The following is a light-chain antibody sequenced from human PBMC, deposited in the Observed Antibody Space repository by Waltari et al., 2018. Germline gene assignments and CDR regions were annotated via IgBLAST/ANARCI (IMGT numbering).Light chain of an antibody. V-gene: IGKV3-11*01. CDR1: QSVNEY. CDR3: HVRSNWPPVT. Sequence: EIVLTQSPATLSLSPGERATFSCRASQSVNEYLAWYQQIPGQAPRLLIYDASNRATGIPARFSGSGSGTDFTLTISSLEPEDFAIYYCHVRSNWPPVTFGGGTKVEIK. CDR2: DAS. J-gene: IGKJ4*01.